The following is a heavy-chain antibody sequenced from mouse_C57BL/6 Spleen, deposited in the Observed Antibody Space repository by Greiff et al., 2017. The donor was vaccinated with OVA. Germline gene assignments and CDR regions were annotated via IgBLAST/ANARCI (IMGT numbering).Heavy chain of an antibody. Sequence: EVHMVESGGGLVKPGGSLKLSCAASGFTFSDYGMHWVRQAPEKGLEWVAYISSGSSTIYYADTVKCRFTISRDNAKNTLFLQMTSLRSEDTAMYYCAREANYYGSGAWFAYWGQGTLVTVSA. CDR2: ISSGSSTI. V-gene: IGHV5-17*01. CDR1: GFTFSDYG. J-gene: IGHJ3*01. CDR3: AREANYYGSGAWFAY. D-gene: IGHD1-1*01.